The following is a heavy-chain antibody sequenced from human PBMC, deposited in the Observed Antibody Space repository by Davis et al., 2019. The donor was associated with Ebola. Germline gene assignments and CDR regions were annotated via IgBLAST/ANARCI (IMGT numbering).Heavy chain of an antibody. V-gene: IGHV4-34*01. Sequence: SETLSLTCAVYGGSFSGYYWSWIRQPPGKGLEWIGSIYYSGSTYYNPSLKSRVTISVDTSKNQFSLKLSSVTAADTAVYYCARHLAPRAYNWFDPWGQGTLVTVSS. CDR2: IYYSGST. CDR3: ARHLAPRAYNWFDP. CDR1: GGSFSGYY. J-gene: IGHJ5*02.